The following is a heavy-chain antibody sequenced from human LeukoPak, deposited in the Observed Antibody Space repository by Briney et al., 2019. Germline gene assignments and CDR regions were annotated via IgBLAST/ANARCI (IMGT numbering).Heavy chain of an antibody. D-gene: IGHD6-13*01. CDR1: GYTFTSYG. CDR2: IGAYNGNT. CDR3: ARGADSSSTGGYYMDV. J-gene: IGHJ6*03. V-gene: IGHV1-18*01. Sequence: ASVKVSCEASGYTFTSYGISWVRQAPGQGLEWMGWIGAYNGNTNYAQKFQGRVTITRNTSISTAYMELSSLRSEDTAVYYCARGADSSSTGGYYMDVWGKGTTVTVSS.